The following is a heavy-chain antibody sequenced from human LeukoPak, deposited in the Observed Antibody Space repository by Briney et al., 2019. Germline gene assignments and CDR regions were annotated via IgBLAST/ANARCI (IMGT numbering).Heavy chain of an antibody. J-gene: IGHJ5*02. CDR1: GGSISSGNYC. CDR2: VCHDGTT. CDR3: AKEGRDSGGYNGWFEP. Sequence: SETLSLTCTVSGGSISSGNYCWSWLRQHPGTGLEWLGYVCHDGTTSYNPSLKSRITVAIDTSKNQFSLKVNSMTAADTAVFYCAKEGRDSGGYNGWFEPWGQGTLVTVSS. D-gene: IGHD2-15*01. V-gene: IGHV4-31*03.